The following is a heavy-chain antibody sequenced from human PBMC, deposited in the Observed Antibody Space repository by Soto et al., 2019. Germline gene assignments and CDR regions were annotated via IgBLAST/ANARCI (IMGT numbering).Heavy chain of an antibody. D-gene: IGHD2-8*02. Sequence: SETLSLTCTVSGASISYYYWTWIRQPEGKGLEWIGNIHNGGSTNYNPSLRSRVTISVDTSKNQFSLRLSSVTAADTAVYYCARDDSGGFGSYYYYGMDVWGQGTTVTVSS. V-gene: IGHV4-59*01. CDR2: IHNGGST. CDR1: GASISYYY. CDR3: ARDDSGGFGSYYYYGMDV. J-gene: IGHJ6*02.